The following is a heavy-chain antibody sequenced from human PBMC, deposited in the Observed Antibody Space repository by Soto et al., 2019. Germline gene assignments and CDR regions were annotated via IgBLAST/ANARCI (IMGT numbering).Heavy chain of an antibody. Sequence: SVNVSCKASGGTFSSYAISWVRQAPGQGLEWMGGIIPIFGTANYAQKFQGRVTITADKSTSTAYMELSSLRSEDTAVYYCARLISIFGVVHPSLFAPCGQGSLVIVSS. J-gene: IGHJ5*02. CDR2: IIPIFGTA. CDR1: GGTFSSYA. CDR3: ARLISIFGVVHPSLFAP. V-gene: IGHV1-69*06. D-gene: IGHD3-3*01.